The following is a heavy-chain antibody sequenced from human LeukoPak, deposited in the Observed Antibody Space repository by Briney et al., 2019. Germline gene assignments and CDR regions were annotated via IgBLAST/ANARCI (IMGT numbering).Heavy chain of an antibody. CDR1: GYTFTGYY. J-gene: IGHJ4*02. CDR2: INPNSGGT. CDR3: ARDRREVSYYGSGTFKFGENYFDY. V-gene: IGHV1-2*02. Sequence: ASVKVPCKASGYTFTGYYMHWVRQAPGQGLEWMGWINPNSGGTNYAQKFQGRVTMTRDTSITTAYMELSRLRSDDTAVYYCARDRREVSYYGSGTFKFGENYFDYWGQGTLLTVSS. D-gene: IGHD3-10*01.